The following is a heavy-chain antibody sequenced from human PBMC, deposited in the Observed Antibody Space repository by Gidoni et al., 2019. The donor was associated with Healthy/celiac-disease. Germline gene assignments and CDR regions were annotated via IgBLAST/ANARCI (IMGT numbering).Heavy chain of an antibody. J-gene: IGHJ4*02. V-gene: IGHV3-30*18. CDR1: GFTFSSYG. CDR3: AKWGPLYDSSGIDYYFDY. CDR2: ISYDGSNK. Sequence: QVQLVESGGGVVQPGRSLRLSCAASGFTFSSYGMHWVRQAPGKGLEWVAVISYDGSNKYYADSVKGRFTISRDNSKNTLYLQMNSLRAEDTAVYYCAKWGPLYDSSGIDYYFDYWGQGTLVTVSS. D-gene: IGHD3-22*01.